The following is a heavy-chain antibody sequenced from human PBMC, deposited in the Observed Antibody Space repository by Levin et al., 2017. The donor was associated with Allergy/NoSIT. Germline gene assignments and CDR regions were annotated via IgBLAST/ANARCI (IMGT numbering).Heavy chain of an antibody. Sequence: TGGSLRLSCAASGLTFSRNAMSWVRQAPGKGLEWVSAISGSGGSTYYADSVKGRFTISRDNSKNTLYLQMNSLRAEDTAVYYCAKVRSNYDILTGYYPIYYFDYWGQGTLVTVSS. CDR2: ISGSGGST. J-gene: IGHJ4*02. D-gene: IGHD3-9*01. V-gene: IGHV3-23*01. CDR1: GLTFSRNA. CDR3: AKVRSNYDILTGYYPIYYFDY.